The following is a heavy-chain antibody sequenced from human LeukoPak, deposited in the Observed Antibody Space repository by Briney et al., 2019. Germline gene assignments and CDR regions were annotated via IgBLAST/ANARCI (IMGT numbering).Heavy chain of an antibody. D-gene: IGHD3-22*01. J-gene: IGHJ4*02. CDR1: GFTFSSYA. V-gene: IGHV3-21*01. CDR2: ISSSSSYI. CDR3: ARRDEVDSSGYYLDFDY. Sequence: GGSLRLSCAASGFTFSSYAMNWVRQAPGKGLEWVSSISSSSSYIYYADSVKGRFTISRDNAKNSLYLQMNSLRAEDTAVYYCARRDEVDSSGYYLDFDYWGQGTLVTVSS.